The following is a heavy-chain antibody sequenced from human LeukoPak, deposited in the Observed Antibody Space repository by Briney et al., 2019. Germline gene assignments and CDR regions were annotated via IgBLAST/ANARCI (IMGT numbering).Heavy chain of an antibody. D-gene: IGHD4-23*01. CDR1: GFTVSSNY. CDR3: TRVIGGNYGGDT. J-gene: IGHJ5*02. V-gene: IGHV3-23*01. Sequence: GGSLRLSCAASGFTVSSNYMRWVRQAPGKGLEWVSAISGSGGSTYYAGSVKGRFTISRDKSKNTLYLQMNSLRAEDTAVYYCTRVIGGNYGGDTWGQGTLVTVSS. CDR2: ISGSGGST.